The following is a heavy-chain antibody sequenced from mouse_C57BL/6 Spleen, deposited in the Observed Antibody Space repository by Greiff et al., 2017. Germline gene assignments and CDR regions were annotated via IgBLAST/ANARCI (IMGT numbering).Heavy chain of an antibody. Sequence: QVQLKQSGAELVMPGASVKLSCKASGYTFTSYWMHWVKQRPGQGLEWIGEIDPSDSYTNYNQKFKGKSTLTVDKSSSTAYMQLSSLTSEDSAVYYCARSFYAGGYYFDYWGQGTTLTVSS. CDR1: GYTFTSYW. V-gene: IGHV1-69*01. D-gene: IGHD1-1*02. J-gene: IGHJ2*01. CDR2: IDPSDSYT. CDR3: ARSFYAGGYYFDY.